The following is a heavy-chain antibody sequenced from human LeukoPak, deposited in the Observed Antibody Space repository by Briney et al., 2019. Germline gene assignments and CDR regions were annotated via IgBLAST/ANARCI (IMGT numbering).Heavy chain of an antibody. CDR1: GFSFSAYA. CDR3: ARGKTVPATAILDY. D-gene: IGHD2-2*02. CDR2: ISSDGRNT. J-gene: IGHJ4*02. V-gene: IGHV3-30*01. Sequence: ETSLRLSCAASGFSFSAYAMHWVRQAPGKGLEWVSIISSDGRNTYFAASMKGQFTISRDNSKNTLYLQINSLRPEDTAVYYCARGKTVPATAILDYWGQGTLVTVSS.